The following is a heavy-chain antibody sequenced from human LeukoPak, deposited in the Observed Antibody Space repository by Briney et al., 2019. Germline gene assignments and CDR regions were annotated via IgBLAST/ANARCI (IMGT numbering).Heavy chain of an antibody. CDR3: AREGYSSGWYYFDY. Sequence: GGSLRLSCAASGFTFSSYWMSWVRRAPGKGLEWVANIKQDGSEKYYVDSVKGRFTISRDNAKNSLYLQMNSLRAEDTAVYYCAREGYSSGWYYFDYWGQGTLVTVSS. D-gene: IGHD6-19*01. CDR1: GFTFSSYW. CDR2: IKQDGSEK. V-gene: IGHV3-7*01. J-gene: IGHJ4*02.